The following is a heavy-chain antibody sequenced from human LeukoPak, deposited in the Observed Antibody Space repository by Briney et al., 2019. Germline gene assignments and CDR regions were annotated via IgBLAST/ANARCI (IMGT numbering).Heavy chain of an antibody. D-gene: IGHD3-10*01. V-gene: IGHV3-20*04. J-gene: IGHJ5*02. Sequence: XAXXGFTFDDYGMSWVRQAPGKGLEWVSGINWNGGSTGYADSVKGRFTISRDTSRNTVSLQMNSLRLEDTAIYYCAXPLMRDRWFGESWGQGTLVTVSS. CDR1: GFTFDDYG. CDR3: AXPLMRDRWFGES. CDR2: INWNGGST.